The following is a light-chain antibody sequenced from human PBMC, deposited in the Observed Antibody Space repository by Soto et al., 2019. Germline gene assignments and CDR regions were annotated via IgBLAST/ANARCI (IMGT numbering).Light chain of an antibody. J-gene: IGKJ5*01. Sequence: EIVLTQSPATLSLSPGERATLSCRASQSVTNSLAWYQQKPGQAPRLLVYDASNRATGIPTRFSGSGSGTDFTLTISRLEPEDFAVYFCHQFGSSPQTFGHGTRLEIK. CDR3: HQFGSSPQT. V-gene: IGKV3-11*01. CDR1: QSVTNS. CDR2: DAS.